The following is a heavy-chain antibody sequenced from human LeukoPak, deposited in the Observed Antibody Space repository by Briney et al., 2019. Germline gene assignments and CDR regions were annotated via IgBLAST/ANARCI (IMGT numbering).Heavy chain of an antibody. J-gene: IGHJ3*02. CDR2: IYTSGST. CDR1: GGSISSGSYY. D-gene: IGHD3-16*01. V-gene: IGHV4-61*02. CDR3: ARAEFYEYVWGSKGTFDI. Sequence: SETLSLTCTVSGGSISSGSYYWSWIRQPAGKGLEWIGRIYTSGSTNYNPSLKSRVTMSVDTSKNQFSLKLGSVTAADTAVYYCARAEFYEYVWGSKGTFDIWGQGTMVTVSS.